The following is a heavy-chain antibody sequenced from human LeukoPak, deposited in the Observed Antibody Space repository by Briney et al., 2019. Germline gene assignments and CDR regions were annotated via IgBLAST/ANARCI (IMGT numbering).Heavy chain of an antibody. J-gene: IGHJ5*02. CDR2: MNPNSGGT. CDR3: AREGGGYCSSTRCYNNWFDP. CDR1: GYTFTGYY. V-gene: IGHV1-2*02. D-gene: IGHD2-2*02. Sequence: ASVKVSCNASGYTFTGYYMHWVRQAPGQGLEWMGWMNPNSGGTNYAQKLQGRVTMTTDTSTSTAYMELRSLRSDDTAVYYCAREGGGYCSSTRCYNNWFDPWGQGTLVTVSS.